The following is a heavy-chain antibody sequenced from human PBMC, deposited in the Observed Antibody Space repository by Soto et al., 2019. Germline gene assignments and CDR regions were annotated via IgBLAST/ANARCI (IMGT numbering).Heavy chain of an antibody. CDR2: LSGSGGST. CDR3: AKDTVPVATPWFDP. J-gene: IGHJ5*02. V-gene: IGHV3-23*01. D-gene: IGHD2-2*01. Sequence: PGGSLRLSCAASGFTFSSYWMSWVRQAPGKGLEWVSTLSGSGGSTYYADSVKGRFTISRDNSKNTLYLQMNSLRAEDTAVYYCAKDTVPVATPWFDPWGQGTLVTVSS. CDR1: GFTFSSYW.